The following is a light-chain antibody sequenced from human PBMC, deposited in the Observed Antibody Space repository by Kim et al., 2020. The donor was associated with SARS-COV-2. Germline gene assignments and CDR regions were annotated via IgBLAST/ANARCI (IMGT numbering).Light chain of an antibody. J-gene: IGKJ2*01. V-gene: IGKV3-15*01. CDR2: GAS. CDR1: QSVSTD. CDR3: QQYNNWPHS. Sequence: VSPGERATLSCRASQSVSTDLAWYQQKPGQAPRLLIYGASTGATGIPARFSGSGSGTEFTLTISSLQSEDFALYYCQQYNNWPHSFGQGTNLEI.